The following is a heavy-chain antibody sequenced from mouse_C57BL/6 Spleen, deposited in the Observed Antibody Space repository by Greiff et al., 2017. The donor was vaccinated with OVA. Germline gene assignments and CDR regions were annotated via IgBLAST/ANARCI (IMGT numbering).Heavy chain of an antibody. CDR2: IYPGSGST. V-gene: IGHV1-55*01. J-gene: IGHJ2*01. CDR1: GYTFTSYW. CDR3: AREGAYYSNYRGYFDY. D-gene: IGHD2-5*01. Sequence: QVQLQQPGAELVKPGASVKMSCKASGYTFTSYWITWVKQRPGQGLEWIGDIYPGSGSTNYNEKFKSKATLTVDTSSSTAYMQLSSLTSEDSAVYYCAREGAYYSNYRGYFDYWGQGTTRTVSS.